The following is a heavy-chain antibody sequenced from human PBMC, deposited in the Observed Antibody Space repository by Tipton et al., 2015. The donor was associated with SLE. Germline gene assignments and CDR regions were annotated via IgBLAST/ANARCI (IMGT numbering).Heavy chain of an antibody. CDR3: ARGNWNYQSY. D-gene: IGHD1-7*01. CDR1: GGSITSHY. Sequence: TLSLTCSVSGGSITSHYWTWIRQSPGKEFEWLAYVSYTGSATYNPSLRSRVPILLDTSENQFSLRVTSVTAADTAIYYCARGNWNYQSYWGQGTLVTVSS. V-gene: IGHV4-59*08. J-gene: IGHJ4*02. CDR2: VSYTGSA.